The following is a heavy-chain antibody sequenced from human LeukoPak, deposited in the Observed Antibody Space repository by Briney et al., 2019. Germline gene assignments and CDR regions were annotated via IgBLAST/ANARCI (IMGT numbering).Heavy chain of an antibody. D-gene: IGHD1-26*01. CDR1: GGSFSGYY. J-gene: IGHJ6*03. CDR3: ARLKSRRGSYSASWAYYYYYMDV. V-gene: IGHV4-34*01. Sequence: SETLSLTCAVYGGSFSGYYWSWTRHPPGKGLEWLGEINHSGSTNHNPPLQRRVTISVDTSRNQFSLKLSSVTAADTAVYYCARLKSRRGSYSASWAYYYYYMDVWGKGTTVTISS. CDR2: INHSGST.